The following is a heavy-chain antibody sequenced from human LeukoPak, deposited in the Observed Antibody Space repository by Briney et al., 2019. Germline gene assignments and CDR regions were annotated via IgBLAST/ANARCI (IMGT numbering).Heavy chain of an antibody. CDR2: INPDYGGT. J-gene: IGHJ4*02. Sequence: ASVKVSCKVSGYTLTELSMHWVRQAPGKGLEWMGWINPDYGGTSYAEKFQGRVTMTRDKSISTAYMELSRLRSDDTAVYYCARVEMGSISDFDYWGQGTLITVSS. CDR3: ARVEMGSISDFDY. V-gene: IGHV1-2*02. CDR1: GYTLTELS. D-gene: IGHD5-24*01.